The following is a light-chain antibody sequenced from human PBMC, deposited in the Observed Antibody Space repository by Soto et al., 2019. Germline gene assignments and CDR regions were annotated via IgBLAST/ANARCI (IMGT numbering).Light chain of an antibody. Sequence: QSVLTHPPSVSGAPGQRVTISCAGSSSSIGAGYDVHWYQQLPGAAPKLLIYANSNRPSGVPDRFSGSNSGTSASPAITGLQAEDEADYYCQSYDSSLYGYVFGSGTKVTVL. V-gene: IGLV1-40*01. CDR3: QSYDSSLYGYV. J-gene: IGLJ1*01. CDR2: ANS. CDR1: SSSIGAGYD.